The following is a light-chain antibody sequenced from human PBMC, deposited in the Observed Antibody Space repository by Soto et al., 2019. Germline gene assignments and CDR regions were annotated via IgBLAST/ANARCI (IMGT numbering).Light chain of an antibody. CDR3: SSYTSTSRYV. CDR1: SSDVGKYDR. J-gene: IGLJ1*01. CDR2: EVT. V-gene: IGLV2-18*02. Sequence: QSVLTQPLSVSGSPGQSVTISCTGTSSDVGKYDRVSWYQQPPGTAPKLIIYEVTNRPSGVPARFSGSKSGNTASLTISGLQAEDEADCYCSSYTSTSRYVFGAGTKVTVL.